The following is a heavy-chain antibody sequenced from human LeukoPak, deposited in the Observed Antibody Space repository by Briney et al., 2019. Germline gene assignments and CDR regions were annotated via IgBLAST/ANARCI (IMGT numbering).Heavy chain of an antibody. CDR2: IYTSGST. CDR3: AREVAVAATPFFDY. D-gene: IGHD2-15*01. V-gene: IGHV4-4*07. J-gene: IGHJ4*02. Sequence: SETLSLTCTVSGGSISSYYWSWIRQPAGKGLEWIGRIYTSGSTNYNPSLKSRVTMSVDTSKNQFSLKLSSVTAADTAVYYCAREVAVAATPFFDYRGQGTLVTVSS. CDR1: GGSISSYY.